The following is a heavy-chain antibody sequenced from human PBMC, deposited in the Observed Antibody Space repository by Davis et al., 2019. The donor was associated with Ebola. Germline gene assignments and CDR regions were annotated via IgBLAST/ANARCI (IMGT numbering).Heavy chain of an antibody. J-gene: IGHJ5*02. D-gene: IGHD6-19*01. Sequence: MPSETLSLTCIVSGASVTTNNYYWSWLRQPPGKGLEWIGTIYYSGTTYYNPSLNSRVIISLDTSKNQFSLHLTSVTAADTAMYFCAAVFIAVANTQWFDPWGQGTLVTVSS. V-gene: IGHV4-39*07. CDR2: IYYSGTT. CDR3: AAVFIAVANTQWFDP. CDR1: GASVTTNNYY.